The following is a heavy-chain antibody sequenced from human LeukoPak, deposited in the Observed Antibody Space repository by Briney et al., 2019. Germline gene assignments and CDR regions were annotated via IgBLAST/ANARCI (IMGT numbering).Heavy chain of an antibody. CDR3: AKDRSIGTYYTFDH. CDR1: GFTVSDYA. V-gene: IGHV3-23*01. Sequence: GGSLRLSCAASGFTVSDYAVTWVRQAPGKGLEWVSSISASGVMTYYADSVKGRFTVSRDNSKNGLYLQMKSLTAADTAVYYCAKDRSIGTYYTFDHWGQGTLVSVSS. D-gene: IGHD1-26*01. CDR2: ISASGVMT. J-gene: IGHJ4*02.